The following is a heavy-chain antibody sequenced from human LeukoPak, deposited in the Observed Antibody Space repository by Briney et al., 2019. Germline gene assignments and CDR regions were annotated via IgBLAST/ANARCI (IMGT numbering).Heavy chain of an antibody. CDR1: GGTFSSYP. CDR3: ARAPDGPLDY. J-gene: IGHJ4*02. V-gene: IGHV1-69*04. CDR2: IIPILAIA. Sequence: SVKVSCKASGGTFSSYPISWVRQAPGQGLEWVGRIIPILAIANSAQKFQGRVTITADESTSTAYMELSSLRSEDTAVYYCARAPDGPLDYWGQGTLVTVSS.